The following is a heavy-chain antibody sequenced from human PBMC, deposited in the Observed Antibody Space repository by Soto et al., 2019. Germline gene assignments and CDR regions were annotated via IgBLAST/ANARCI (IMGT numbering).Heavy chain of an antibody. Sequence: ASVKVSCKASGYTFTSYDINWVRQATGQGLEWMGWMNPNSGNTGYAQKFQGRVTMTRNTSISKAYMELSSLRSEDTAVYYCARAASRFLGPLTYYYYYYMDVWGKGTTVTVSS. V-gene: IGHV1-8*01. CDR3: ARAASRFLGPLTYYYYYYMDV. CDR1: GYTFTSYD. D-gene: IGHD3-3*01. J-gene: IGHJ6*03. CDR2: MNPNSGNT.